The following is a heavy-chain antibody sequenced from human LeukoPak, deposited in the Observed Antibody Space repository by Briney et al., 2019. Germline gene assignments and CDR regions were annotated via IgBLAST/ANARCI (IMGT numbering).Heavy chain of an antibody. CDR2: ISSSSSYI. V-gene: IGHV3-21*01. CDR1: GFTFRSYS. D-gene: IGHD2-15*01. Sequence: GGSLRLSCAASGFTFRSYSMNWVRQAPGKGLEWVSSISSSSSYIYYADSVKGRFTISRDNAKNSLYLQMNSLRAEDTAVYYCARDLAAYCSGGSCYTYYYYYYMDVWGKGTTVTVSS. J-gene: IGHJ6*03. CDR3: ARDLAAYCSGGSCYTYYYYYYMDV.